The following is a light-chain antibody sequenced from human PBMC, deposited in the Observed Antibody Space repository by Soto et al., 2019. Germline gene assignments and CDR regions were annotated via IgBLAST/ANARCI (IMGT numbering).Light chain of an antibody. V-gene: IGLV4-69*01. Sequence: QSVLTQSPSASASLGASVKLTCTLSSGHSTYAIAWHQQQPEKGPRYLMKLNSDGSHSKGDGIPDRFSGSSSGAERYLTISSLQSEDEADDYCQTWGTGIQVIFGGGTKLTVL. CDR1: SGHSTYA. J-gene: IGLJ2*01. CDR3: QTWGTGIQVI. CDR2: LNSDGSH.